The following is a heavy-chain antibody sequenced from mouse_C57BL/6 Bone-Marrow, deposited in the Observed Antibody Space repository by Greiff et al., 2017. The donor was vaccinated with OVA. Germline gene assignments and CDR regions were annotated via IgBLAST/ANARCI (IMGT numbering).Heavy chain of an antibody. V-gene: IGHV1-9*01. CDR2: ILPGSGRT. J-gene: IGHJ2*01. CDR1: GYTFTGYW. D-gene: IGHD2-2*01. CDR3: SRSGRGYGYDAWFDY. Sequence: QVQLQQSGAELMKPGASVKLSCKATGYTFTGYWIEWVKQRPGHGLEWIGAILPGSGRTNYTEKFKGKATFTADTSSNTAYMQLSSLTTEDSAIYDFSRSGRGYGYDAWFDYWGQGTTLTVSS.